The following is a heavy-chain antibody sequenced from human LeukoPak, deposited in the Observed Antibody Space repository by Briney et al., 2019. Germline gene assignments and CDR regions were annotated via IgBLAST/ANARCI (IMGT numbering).Heavy chain of an antibody. CDR1: GFTFSNYD. D-gene: IGHD3-10*01. CDR3: AREGVYGSGAESLYGMDV. J-gene: IGHJ6*02. Sequence: PGGSLRLSCAASGFTFSNYDMHWVRQATGKGLEWVSAIGTAGDTYYPGSVKGRFTISRENAKNSLYLQMNSLRAGDTAVYYCAREGVYGSGAESLYGMDVWGQGTTVTVSS. CDR2: IGTAGDT. V-gene: IGHV3-13*01.